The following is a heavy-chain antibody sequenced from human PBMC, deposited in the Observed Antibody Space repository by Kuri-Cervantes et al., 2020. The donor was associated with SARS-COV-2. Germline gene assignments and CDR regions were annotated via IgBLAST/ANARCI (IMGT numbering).Heavy chain of an antibody. CDR3: ARHHPKYIARSYTNDAFDV. Sequence: GESLKISCTASGFTFNTYNMKWVRQAPGKGLEWVSGIGPSNTYIYYADSVKGRFIISRDNAKNSLYLQMNNLRPEDSALYYCARHHPKYIARSYTNDAFDVWGQGTMVTVSS. J-gene: IGHJ3*01. CDR1: GFTFNTYN. V-gene: IGHV3-21*04. CDR2: IGPSNTYI. D-gene: IGHD1-26*01.